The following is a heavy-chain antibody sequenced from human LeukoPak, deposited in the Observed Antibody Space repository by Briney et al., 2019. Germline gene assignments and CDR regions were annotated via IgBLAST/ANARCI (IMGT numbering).Heavy chain of an antibody. V-gene: IGHV3-9*01. J-gene: IGHJ4*02. CDR1: GFTFDDYA. D-gene: IGHD3-9*01. CDR2: ISWNSGSI. CDR3: AAHYDTFIGAPLDY. Sequence: PTGGSLRLSCAASGFTFDDYAMHWVRQAPGKGLEWVSGISWNSGSIGYADSVKGRFTISRDNAKNSLYLQMNSLRAEDTALYYCAAHYDTFIGAPLDYWGQGTLVTVSS.